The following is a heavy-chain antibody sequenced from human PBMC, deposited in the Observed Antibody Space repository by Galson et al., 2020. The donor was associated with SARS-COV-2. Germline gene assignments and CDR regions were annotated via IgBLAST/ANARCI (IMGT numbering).Heavy chain of an antibody. CDR3: ARVSYHDSSGENWFFDL. D-gene: IGHD3-22*01. CDR1: EFTFSTYE. V-gene: IGHV3-48*03. Sequence: TGGSLRLSCAASEFTFSTYEMNWVRQAPGKGLEWVSYISSRSSTIKYADSVKGRFTISRDNAKNSLNLEMDSLRAEDTAVYYCARVSYHDSSGENWFFDLWGRGTLVTVSS. CDR2: ISSRSSTI. J-gene: IGHJ2*01.